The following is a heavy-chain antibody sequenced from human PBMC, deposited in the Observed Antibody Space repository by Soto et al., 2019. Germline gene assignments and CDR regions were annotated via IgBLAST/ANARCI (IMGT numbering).Heavy chain of an antibody. CDR2: IYSGGTT. CDR3: HGYGY. V-gene: IGHV3-53*01. CDR1: GFTVSSTNY. J-gene: IGHJ4*02. D-gene: IGHD5-12*01. Sequence: EVQVVESGGGLIQPGGSLRLSCVVSGFTVSSTNYMSWVRQAPGKGLELVSVIYSGGTTFYADSVKGRFTISRDNSKNTLYLQMTSLRAEDTAVYYCHGYGYWGQGTLVTVSS.